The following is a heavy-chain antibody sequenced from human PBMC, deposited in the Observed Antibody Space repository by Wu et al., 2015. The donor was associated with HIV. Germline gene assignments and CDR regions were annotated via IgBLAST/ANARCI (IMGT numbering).Heavy chain of an antibody. CDR3: ARFLLRKVAAGTGDLLIPFDI. D-gene: IGHD6-13*01. CDR2: IISIFGTA. CDR1: GGTFSNYA. J-gene: IGHJ3*02. Sequence: QVQLVQSGAEVKKPGSSVKVSCKASGGTFSNYAITWVRQAPGQGLEWMGGIISIFGTANYAQKFQGRVTITADESTGTAYMELSSLRSEDTAVYYCARFLLRKVAAGTGDLLIPFDIVGPRDNGHRLF. V-gene: IGHV1-69*12.